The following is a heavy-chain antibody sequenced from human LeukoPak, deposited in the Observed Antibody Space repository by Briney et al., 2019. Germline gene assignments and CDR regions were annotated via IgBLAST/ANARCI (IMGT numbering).Heavy chain of an antibody. J-gene: IGHJ3*02. CDR3: AKGSDYDSSGGHAFDI. D-gene: IGHD3-22*01. CDR2: ISYDGSNK. CDR1: GFTFSSYG. V-gene: IGHV3-30*18. Sequence: GGSLRRSCAASGFTFSSYGMHWDRQAPGKGLEWVAVISYDGSNKYYADSVKGRFTISRDNSKNTLYLQMNSLRAEDTAVYYCAKGSDYDSSGGHAFDIWSQGTMVTVSS.